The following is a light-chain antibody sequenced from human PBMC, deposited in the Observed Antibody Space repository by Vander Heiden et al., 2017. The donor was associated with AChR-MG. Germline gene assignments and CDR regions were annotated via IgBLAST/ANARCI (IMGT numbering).Light chain of an antibody. V-gene: IGLV2-8*01. CDR2: EVD. CDR1: SSDIGGHSY. Sequence: QSALSQPPSAYGSPGQSVTISCSGTSSDIGGHSYVSWYQQHPGKAPKLLIYEVDKRPSGVPDRFSASKSGVTASLTVSGLQTEDEAFYYCSSKGGRDTLVFGGGTKVTVL. J-gene: IGLJ2*01. CDR3: SSKGGRDTLV.